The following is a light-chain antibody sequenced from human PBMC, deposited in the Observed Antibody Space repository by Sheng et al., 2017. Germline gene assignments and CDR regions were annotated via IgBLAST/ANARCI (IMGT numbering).Light chain of an antibody. V-gene: IGKV3-11*01. J-gene: IGKJ4*01. CDR3: QQRYSWPLT. CDR2: DIS. Sequence: EIVLTQSPATLSLSPGERATLSCRASQSVRTYLAWYQQKPGQAPRLLIYDISNRATGIPARFSGSGSGTDFTLTISSLEPEDFAVYYCQQRYSWPLTFGGGTRVEIK. CDR1: QSVRTY.